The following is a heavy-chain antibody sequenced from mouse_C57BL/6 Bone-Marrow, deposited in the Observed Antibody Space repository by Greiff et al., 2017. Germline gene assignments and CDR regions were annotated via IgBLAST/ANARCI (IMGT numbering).Heavy chain of an antibody. Sequence: EVQLQESGGGLVKPGGSLKLSCAASGFTFSDYGMHWVRQAPEKGLEWVAYISSGSSTIYYADTVKGRFTISRDNAKNTLFLQMTSLRSEDTAMYYCARDSYYYGSSYPWYFDVWGTGTTVTVSS. J-gene: IGHJ1*03. CDR1: GFTFSDYG. V-gene: IGHV5-17*01. CDR3: ARDSYYYGSSYPWYFDV. CDR2: ISSGSSTI. D-gene: IGHD1-1*01.